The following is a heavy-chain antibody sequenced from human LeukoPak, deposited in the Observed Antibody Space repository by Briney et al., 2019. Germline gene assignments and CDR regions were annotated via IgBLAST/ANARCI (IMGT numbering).Heavy chain of an antibody. V-gene: IGHV3-23*01. CDR3: AKQNARIGDY. J-gene: IGHJ4*02. Sequence: GGTLRLSCATSGFTFSHRGMVWARQAPGNGLDWVAYISPSGDTVYYADSVKGRFTISRDNSKNTLYLQMNSLRAEDTAVYYCAKQNARIGDYWGQGTLVTVSS. CDR1: GFTFSHRG. D-gene: IGHD6-6*01. CDR2: ISPSGDTV.